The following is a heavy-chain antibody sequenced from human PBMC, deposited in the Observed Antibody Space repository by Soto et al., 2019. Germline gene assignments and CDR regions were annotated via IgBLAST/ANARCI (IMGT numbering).Heavy chain of an antibody. CDR1: GFTFSSYG. D-gene: IGHD6-13*01. V-gene: IGHV3-30*18. CDR2: ISYDGSNK. CDR3: AKDMHSSSWYSHYDGMDV. J-gene: IGHJ6*02. Sequence: QVQLGESGGGVVQPGRSLRLSCAASGFTFSSYGMHWVRQAPGKGLGWVAVISYDGSNKYYADSVKGRFTISRDNSKNTLYLQMNSLRAEDTAVYYCAKDMHSSSWYSHYDGMDVWGQGTTVTVSS.